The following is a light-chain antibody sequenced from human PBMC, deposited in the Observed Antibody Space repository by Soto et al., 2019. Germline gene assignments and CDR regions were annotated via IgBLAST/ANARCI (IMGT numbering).Light chain of an antibody. CDR2: GIS. J-gene: IGKJ2*01. CDR1: QSVTNSF. CDR3: QQYSSLPHT. V-gene: IGKV3-20*01. Sequence: NVLTQSPGTLSLSPGERATLSCRASQSVTNSFFAWYQQKPGQAPRLLIYGISSRATGIPDRFSGSGSGTDFTLTISRLEPGDFVVYYCQQYSSLPHTFGQGTKLEVK.